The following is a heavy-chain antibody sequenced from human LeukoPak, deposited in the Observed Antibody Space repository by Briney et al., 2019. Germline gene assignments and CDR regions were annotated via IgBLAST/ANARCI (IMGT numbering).Heavy chain of an antibody. Sequence: PSETLSLTCTVSGGSISSYYWSWIRQPPGKGLEWIGYIYYSGSTNYNPSLKSRVTISVDTSKNQFSLKLSSVTAADTAVYYCARQGAHYDILTGYYATGFDPWGQGTLVTVSS. V-gene: IGHV4-59*08. CDR1: GGSISSYY. CDR3: ARQGAHYDILTGYYATGFDP. CDR2: IYYSGST. J-gene: IGHJ5*02. D-gene: IGHD3-9*01.